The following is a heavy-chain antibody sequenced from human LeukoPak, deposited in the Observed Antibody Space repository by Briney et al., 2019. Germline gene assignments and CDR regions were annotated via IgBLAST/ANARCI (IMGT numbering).Heavy chain of an antibody. Sequence: GGSLRLSCTASGFAFYEHGMSWVRHVPGKGLEWVSGINWSGGSTGYADPLRGRFTISRDNAKNSLYLQMDSLRAEDTALYYCARAPITSPFYFDYWGQGTLVTVSS. V-gene: IGHV3-20*04. J-gene: IGHJ4*02. D-gene: IGHD2-2*01. CDR1: GFAFYEHG. CDR3: ARAPITSPFYFDY. CDR2: INWSGGST.